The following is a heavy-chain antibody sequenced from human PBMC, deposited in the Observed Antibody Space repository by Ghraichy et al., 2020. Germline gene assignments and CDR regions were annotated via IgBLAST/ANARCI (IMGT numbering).Heavy chain of an antibody. CDR2: ISGSGGST. CDR1: GFTFSSYA. Sequence: GGSLRLSCAASGFTFSSYAMSWVRQAPGKGLEWVSAISGSGGSTYYADSVKGRFTISRDNSKNTLYLQMNSLRAEDTAVYYCAKEMYGDYGSVIRAEAFDYWGQGTLVTVSS. D-gene: IGHD4-17*01. CDR3: AKEMYGDYGSVIRAEAFDY. J-gene: IGHJ4*02. V-gene: IGHV3-23*01.